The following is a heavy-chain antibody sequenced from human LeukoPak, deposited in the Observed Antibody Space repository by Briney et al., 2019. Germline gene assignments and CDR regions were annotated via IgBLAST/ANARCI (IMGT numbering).Heavy chain of an antibody. J-gene: IGHJ4*02. V-gene: IGHV3-33*01. CDR1: GFTFSSFG. CDR2: IWYDGSDK. D-gene: IGHD2/OR15-2a*01. Sequence: GGSLRLSCAASGFTFSSFGMHWVRQAPGKGLEGVAVIWYDGSDKYYADSVKGRFTISRDNSKNALYLQMNGLRAEDTAVYYCARGKIDSPSFLFDYWGQGTLVTVSS. CDR3: ARGKIDSPSFLFDY.